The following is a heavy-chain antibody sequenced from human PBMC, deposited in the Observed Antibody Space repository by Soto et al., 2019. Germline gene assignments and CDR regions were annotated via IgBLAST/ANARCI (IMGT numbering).Heavy chain of an antibody. CDR2: ISGSGGST. J-gene: IGHJ6*03. D-gene: IGHD6-6*01. V-gene: IGHV3-23*01. CDR3: AKWAAPKVDYYYYYMDV. CDR1: GFTFSSYA. Sequence: GGSLRLSCAASGFTFSSYAMSWVRQAPGKGLEWVSAISGSGGSTYYADSVKGRFTISRDNSKNTLYLQMNSLRAEDTAVYYCAKWAAPKVDYYYYYMDVWGKGTTVTVSS.